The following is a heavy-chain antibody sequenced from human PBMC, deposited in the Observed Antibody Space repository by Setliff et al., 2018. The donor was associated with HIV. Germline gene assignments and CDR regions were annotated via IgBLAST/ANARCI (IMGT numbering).Heavy chain of an antibody. Sequence: SETLSLTCAVYGGSFSGYYWSWIRQSPGKGLEWIGYIYYSGSTNYNPSLKSRVTISVATSKNQFSLKLRSATAADTAVYYCARRLQFLEFLHGVGGLDVWGQGTTVTVS. CDR2: IYYSGST. CDR1: GGSFSGYY. D-gene: IGHD3-3*01. V-gene: IGHV4-59*08. J-gene: IGHJ6*02. CDR3: ARRLQFLEFLHGVGGLDV.